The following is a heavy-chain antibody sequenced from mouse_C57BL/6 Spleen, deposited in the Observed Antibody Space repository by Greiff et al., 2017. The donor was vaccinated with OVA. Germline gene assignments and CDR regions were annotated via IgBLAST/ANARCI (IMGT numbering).Heavy chain of an antibody. Sequence: EVKLVESGPELVKPGASVKIPCKASGYTFTDYNMDWVKQSHGKSLEWIGDINPNNGGTIYNQKFKGKATLTVDKSSSTAYMELRSLTSEDTAVYYCARRATNWDPFDYWGQGTTLTVSS. CDR2: INPNNGGT. D-gene: IGHD4-1*01. CDR3: ARRATNWDPFDY. CDR1: GYTFTDYN. V-gene: IGHV1-18*01. J-gene: IGHJ2*01.